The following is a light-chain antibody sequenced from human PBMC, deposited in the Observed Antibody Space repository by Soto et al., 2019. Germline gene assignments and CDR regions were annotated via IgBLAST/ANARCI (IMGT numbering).Light chain of an antibody. Sequence: EIVMTQSPATLSVSPGERATLSCRASQSVSSNLAWYQQKPGQAPRLLIYGASTRATGIPARFSGSGSGTEFNLTISSLQSEDFAVYYCQQYNNWPWTVGQGTKVEIK. CDR2: GAS. J-gene: IGKJ1*01. V-gene: IGKV3-15*01. CDR3: QQYNNWPWT. CDR1: QSVSSN.